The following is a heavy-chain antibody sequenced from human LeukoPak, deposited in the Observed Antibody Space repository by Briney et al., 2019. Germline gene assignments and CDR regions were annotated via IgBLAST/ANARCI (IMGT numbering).Heavy chain of an antibody. CDR2: IYTAGGS. CDR1: GSTVSGNY. Sequence: GGSLRLSCAASGSTVSGNYMSWVRQAPAKGLEWVSVIYTAGGSYYADSVKGRFTISRDNSKNTLYLQMNSLRPEDTAVYYCMLPPWAAGGPWGQGTLVTVSS. V-gene: IGHV3-53*01. J-gene: IGHJ5*02. CDR3: MLPPWAAGGP. D-gene: IGHD6-13*01.